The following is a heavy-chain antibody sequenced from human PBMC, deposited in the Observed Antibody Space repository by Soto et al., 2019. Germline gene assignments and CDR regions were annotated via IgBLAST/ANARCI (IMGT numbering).Heavy chain of an antibody. D-gene: IGHD3-9*01. V-gene: IGHV1-18*01. CDR3: ARGGPLLRYFDWLLYAKDNWFDP. CDR2: ISAYNGNT. J-gene: IGHJ5*02. CDR1: GYTFTSYG. Sequence: ASVKVSCKASGYTFTSYGISWVRQAPGQGLEWMGWISAYNGNTNYAQKLQGRVTMTTDTPTSTAYMELRSLRSDDTAVYYCARGGPLLRYFDWLLYAKDNWFDPWGQGTLVTVSS.